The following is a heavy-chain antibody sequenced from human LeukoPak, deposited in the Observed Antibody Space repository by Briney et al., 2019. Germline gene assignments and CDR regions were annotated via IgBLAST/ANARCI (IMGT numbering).Heavy chain of an antibody. CDR1: KFPFTIYA. CDR2: ITSSGETT. J-gene: IGHJ4*02. Sequence: TGGSLRLSCAASKFPFTIYAMSWVRQAPGKGLEWVSSITSSGETTYYAGSVKGRFTISRDNSKDAMYLQMNSLRAEDTAIYYCSRDRPNYFGTDGHYYRRGGDYWGQGTLVTVSS. D-gene: IGHD3-22*01. CDR3: SRDRPNYFGTDGHYYRRGGDY. V-gene: IGHV3-23*01.